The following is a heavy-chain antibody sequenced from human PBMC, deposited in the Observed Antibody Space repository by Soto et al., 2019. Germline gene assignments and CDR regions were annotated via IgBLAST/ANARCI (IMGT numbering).Heavy chain of an antibody. CDR2: INHSGST. Sequence: PSETLSLTCAVSGGSISGYYWSWIRQPPGKGLEWIGEINHSGSTNYNPSLKSRVTISVDTSKNQFSLKLSSVTAADTAVYYCARGLFSRYNWNYWGQGTLVTVSS. D-gene: IGHD1-1*01. CDR3: ARGLFSRYNWNY. J-gene: IGHJ4*02. V-gene: IGHV4-34*01. CDR1: GGSISGYY.